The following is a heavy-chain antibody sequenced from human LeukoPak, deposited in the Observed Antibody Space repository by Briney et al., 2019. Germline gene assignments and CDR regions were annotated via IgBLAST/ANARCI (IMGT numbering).Heavy chain of an antibody. CDR3: ARGYSSPAVYYFDY. D-gene: IGHD6-19*01. V-gene: IGHV1-8*01. CDR1: GYTFTSYD. CDR2: MNPNSGNT. J-gene: IGHJ4*02. Sequence: ASVKVSCKASGYTFTSYDINWVRQATGQGLEWMGWMNPNSGNTGYAQKFQGRVTMPRNTSISTAYMELSSLRSEDTAVYYCARGYSSPAVYYFDYWGQGTLVTLPS.